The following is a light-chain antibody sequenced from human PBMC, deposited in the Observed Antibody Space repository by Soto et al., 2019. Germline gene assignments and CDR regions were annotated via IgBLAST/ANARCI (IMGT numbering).Light chain of an antibody. CDR3: MQATQVPRT. CDR1: HSLVHSDGNTY. V-gene: IGKV2-24*01. CDR2: KIS. J-gene: IGKJ1*01. Sequence: DIVMTQTPLSSPVTLGQPASISCRSSHSLVHSDGNTYLSWLQQRPGQPPRILIYKISNRFSGVPDRFSGSGAGTDFTRKISRVESEDVGDYYCMQATQVPRTFGQGTKVEIK.